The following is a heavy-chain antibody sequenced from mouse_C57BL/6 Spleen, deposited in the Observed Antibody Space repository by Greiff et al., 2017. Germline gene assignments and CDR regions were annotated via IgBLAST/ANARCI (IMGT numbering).Heavy chain of an antibody. D-gene: IGHD2-4*01. Sequence: EVQGVESGGGLVKPGGSLNLSCAASGFTFSSYTMSWVRQTPEKRLEWVATISGGGGNTYSPARVKGRFPISRDNATITLYLQMRSLTSEDTAVYYCARRRGYDYDVYWYFDVWGTGTTVTVSS. CDR3: ARRRGYDYDVYWYFDV. CDR1: GFTFSSYT. V-gene: IGHV5-9*04. J-gene: IGHJ1*03. CDR2: ISGGGGNT.